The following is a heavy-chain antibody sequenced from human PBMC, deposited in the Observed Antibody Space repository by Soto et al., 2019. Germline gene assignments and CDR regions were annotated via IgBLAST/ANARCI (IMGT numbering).Heavy chain of an antibody. J-gene: IGHJ3*02. V-gene: IGHV3-23*01. D-gene: IGHD2-15*01. CDR2: ITADGGT. Sequence: EVQVLESGGGLVQPGGSLRLSCEGSGFTVSSHAMTWIRQAPGKGPEWVSTITADGGTYYADSVKGRFAMSRDTSESTLYLQRSSLGAEATAAYYCAPHVSCSGGSCQYDAFAIRGQGTMVTVSS. CDR1: GFTVSSHA. CDR3: APHVSCSGGSCQYDAFAI.